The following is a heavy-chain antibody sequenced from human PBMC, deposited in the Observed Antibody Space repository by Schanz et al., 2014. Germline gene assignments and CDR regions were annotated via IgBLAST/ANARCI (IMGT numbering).Heavy chain of an antibody. J-gene: IGHJ6*02. CDR3: VKDLQRELLRDDHYYGMDV. V-gene: IGHV3-74*01. CDR2: INSDGSST. CDR1: GFTFSSYW. D-gene: IGHD1-26*01. Sequence: EVQLVESGGGLVQPGGSLRLSCAASGFTFSSYWMHWVRQAPGKGLVWVSHINSDGSSTTYADSVKGRFTVSRDNAKNTLYLQMNSLRAEDTAVYYCVKDLQRELLRDDHYYGMDVWGQGTTVTVSS.